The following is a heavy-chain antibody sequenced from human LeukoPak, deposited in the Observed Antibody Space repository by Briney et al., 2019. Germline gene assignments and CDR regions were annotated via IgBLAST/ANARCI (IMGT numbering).Heavy chain of an antibody. CDR1: DGSISSYY. CDR3: ARHGVATWFDP. Sequence: PSETLSLTCTVSDGSISSYYWSWIRRPPGKGLEWIGYIYYSGSTNYNPSLKSRVTISVDTSKNQFSLKLSSVTAADTAVYYCARHGVATWFDPWGQGTLVTVSS. CDR2: IYYSGST. V-gene: IGHV4-59*08. J-gene: IGHJ5*02. D-gene: IGHD2-15*01.